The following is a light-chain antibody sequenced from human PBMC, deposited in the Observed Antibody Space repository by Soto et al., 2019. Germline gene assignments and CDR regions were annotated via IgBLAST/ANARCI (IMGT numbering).Light chain of an antibody. CDR1: QNISSN. Sequence: EIVMTQSPATLSVSPGERATLSCSASQNISSNLAWYQQKPGQTPRVLIDGASTRATGIPARFSGSGSGTEFTLTISSLQSADFAVYYCQQYNNWLWTFGQGTKVEIK. CDR2: GAS. CDR3: QQYNNWLWT. J-gene: IGKJ1*01. V-gene: IGKV3-15*01.